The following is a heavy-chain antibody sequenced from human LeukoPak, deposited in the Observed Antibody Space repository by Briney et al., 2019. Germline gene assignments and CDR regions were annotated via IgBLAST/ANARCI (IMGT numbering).Heavy chain of an antibody. CDR1: GYTFTSYG. D-gene: IGHD5-12*01. CDR2: ISAHNGHT. Sequence: ASVKVSCKASGYTFTSYGISWVRQAPGQGLEWMGWISAHNGHTNYAQKLQGRVTMTTDTSTSTAYMELRSLRSDDTAVYYCARVGLYSGYDNIRLDFDYWGQGTLVTVSS. J-gene: IGHJ4*02. V-gene: IGHV1-18*01. CDR3: ARVGLYSGYDNIRLDFDY.